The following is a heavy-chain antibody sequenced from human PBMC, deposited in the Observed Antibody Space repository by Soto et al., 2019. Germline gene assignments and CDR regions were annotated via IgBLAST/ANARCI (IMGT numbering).Heavy chain of an antibody. CDR1: GGTLSSYA. D-gene: IGHD3-3*01. J-gene: IGHJ3*02. CDR2: IIPIFGTA. CDR3: ARSSITIFGVVIMPTYAFDI. Sequence: SVKVSCKASGGTLSSYAISWVRQAPGQGLEWMGGIIPIFGTANYAQKFQGRVTITADESTSTAYMELSSLRSEDTAVYYCARSSITIFGVVIMPTYAFDIWGQGTMVTVSS. V-gene: IGHV1-69*13.